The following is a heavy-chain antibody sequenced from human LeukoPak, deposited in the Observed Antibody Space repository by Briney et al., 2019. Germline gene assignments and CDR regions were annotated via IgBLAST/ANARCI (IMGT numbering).Heavy chain of an antibody. J-gene: IGHJ4*02. Sequence: PGGSLRLSCAASGFTFSSYGMHWVRQAPGKGLEWVAVIWYDGSNKYYADSVKGRFTISRDNSKNTLYLQMNSLRAEDTAVYYCASESRPYSSGWPYFDYWGQGTLVTVSS. V-gene: IGHV3-33*01. CDR2: IWYDGSNK. D-gene: IGHD6-19*01. CDR1: GFTFSSYG. CDR3: ASESRPYSSGWPYFDY.